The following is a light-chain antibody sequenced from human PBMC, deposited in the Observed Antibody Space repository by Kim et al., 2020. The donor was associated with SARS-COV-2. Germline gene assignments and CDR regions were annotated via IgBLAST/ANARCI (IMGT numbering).Light chain of an antibody. CDR2: SAS. CDR1: GGVSAGC. V-gene: IGKV3-20*01. CDR3: HHLSSSPYDA. J-gene: IGKJ2*01. Sequence: PGGRATLPRRAGGGVSAGCLSWYQEEPGQAPRLLVYSASTRATGIPDRFSGSESGTGFILPSNRLEPGDSAIYYCHHLSSSPYDAFGQGTKLEI.